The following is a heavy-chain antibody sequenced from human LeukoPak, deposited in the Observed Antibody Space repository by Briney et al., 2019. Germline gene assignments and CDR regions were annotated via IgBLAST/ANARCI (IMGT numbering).Heavy chain of an antibody. D-gene: IGHD2-21*02. J-gene: IGHJ5*02. CDR1: GGSISSYY. Sequence: SETLSLTCTVSGGSISSYYWSWIRQPAGKGLEWIGRIYTSGSTNYNPSLKSRVTMSVDTSKNQFSLKLSSVTAADTAVYYCASQLAYCGGDCYSGWFNPWGQGTLVTVSS. CDR2: IYTSGST. V-gene: IGHV4-4*07. CDR3: ASQLAYCGGDCYSGWFNP.